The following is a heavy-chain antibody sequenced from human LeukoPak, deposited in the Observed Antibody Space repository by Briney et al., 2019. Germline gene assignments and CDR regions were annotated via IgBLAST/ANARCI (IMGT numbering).Heavy chain of an antibody. Sequence: GESLKISCKGSGYSLTSYWIGWVRQLPGKGLEWMWIIYPGDSDTRYSPSFQGQVTISADKSISTAYLQWSSLKASDTAMYYCARHTTMMGTKWFDPWGQGTLVTVSS. CDR3: ARHTTMMGTKWFDP. CDR2: IYPGDSDT. J-gene: IGHJ5*02. V-gene: IGHV5-51*01. D-gene: IGHD3-22*01. CDR1: GYSLTSYW.